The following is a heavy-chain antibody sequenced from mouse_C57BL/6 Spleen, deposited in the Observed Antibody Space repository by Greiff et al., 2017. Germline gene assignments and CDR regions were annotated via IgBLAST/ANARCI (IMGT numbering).Heavy chain of an antibody. Sequence: EVKLVESGGGLVQPGGSLKLSCAASGFTFSDYYMYWVRQTPEKRLEWVAYISNGGGSTYYPDTVKGRFTISRDNAKNTLYLQMSRLKSEDTAMYYCARGRGDYAMDYWGQGTSVTVSS. CDR1: GFTFSDYY. J-gene: IGHJ4*01. CDR3: ARGRGDYAMDY. V-gene: IGHV5-12*01. CDR2: ISNGGGST.